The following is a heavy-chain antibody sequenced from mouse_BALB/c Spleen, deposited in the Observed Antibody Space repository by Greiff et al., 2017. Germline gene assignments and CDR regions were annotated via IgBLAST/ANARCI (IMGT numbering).Heavy chain of an antibody. CDR1: GYTFSSYW. CDR2: ILPGSGST. D-gene: IGHD2-10*02. V-gene: IGHV1-9*01. J-gene: IGHJ3*01. Sequence: QVKLKQSGAELMKPGASVKISCKATGYTFSSYWIEWVKQRPGHGLEWIGEILPGSGSTNYNEKFKGKATFTADTSSNTAYMQLSSLTSEDSAVYYCARSEYGNYGFAYWGQGTLVTVSA. CDR3: ARSEYGNYGFAY.